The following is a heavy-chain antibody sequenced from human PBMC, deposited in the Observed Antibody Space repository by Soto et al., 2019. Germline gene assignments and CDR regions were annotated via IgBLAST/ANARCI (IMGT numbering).Heavy chain of an antibody. CDR1: GGSFSGYY. CDR2: INHSGST. J-gene: IGHJ5*02. Sequence: PSETLSLTCAVYGGSFSGYYWSWIRQPPGKGLEWIGEINHSGSTNYNPSLKSRVTISVDTSKNQFSLKLSSVTAADTAVYYCARYEYQLPNWFDPWGQGTLVTVSS. CDR3: ARYEYQLPNWFDP. D-gene: IGHD2-2*01. V-gene: IGHV4-34*01.